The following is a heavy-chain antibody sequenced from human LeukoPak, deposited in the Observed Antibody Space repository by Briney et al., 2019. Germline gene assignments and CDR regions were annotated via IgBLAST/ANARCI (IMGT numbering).Heavy chain of an antibody. Sequence: PGGSLRLSCAASGFTFSSYSMNWVRQAPGKGLEWVSSISSSSSYIYYADSVKGRFTISRDNAKNSLYLQMNSLRAEDTAVYYCASHYYDSSGYYYGGGYWGQGTLVFVSS. J-gene: IGHJ4*02. CDR2: ISSSSSYI. V-gene: IGHV3-21*01. CDR1: GFTFSSYS. CDR3: ASHYYDSSGYYYGGGY. D-gene: IGHD3-22*01.